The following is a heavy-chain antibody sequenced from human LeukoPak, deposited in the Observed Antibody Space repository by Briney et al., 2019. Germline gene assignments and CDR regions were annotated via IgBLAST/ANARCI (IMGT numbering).Heavy chain of an antibody. CDR2: IYYSGST. V-gene: IGHV4-39*07. J-gene: IGHJ5*02. Sequence: PSETLSLTCTVSGGSISSGGYYWSWIRQPPGKGLEWIGSIYYSGSTHYNPSLKSRVTISVDTSKNQFSLKVSSVTAADTAVYYCARGGDYGDYLWFDPWGQGTLVTVSS. D-gene: IGHD4-17*01. CDR3: ARGGDYGDYLWFDP. CDR1: GGSISSGGYY.